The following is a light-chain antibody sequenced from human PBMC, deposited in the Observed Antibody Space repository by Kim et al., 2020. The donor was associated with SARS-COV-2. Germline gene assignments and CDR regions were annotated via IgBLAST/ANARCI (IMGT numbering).Light chain of an antibody. CDR1: QYIDNW. CDR2: DVS. Sequence: EIVLTQSPATLSLSPGERATISCRASQYIDNWLAWYQQKPGQVPRLLIYDVSNRATGIPARFSGSGSGTDFTLTISSLEPEDFAVYYCQHRRTWPLTFGQGTKLEI. CDR3: QHRRTWPLT. V-gene: IGKV3-11*01. J-gene: IGKJ2*01.